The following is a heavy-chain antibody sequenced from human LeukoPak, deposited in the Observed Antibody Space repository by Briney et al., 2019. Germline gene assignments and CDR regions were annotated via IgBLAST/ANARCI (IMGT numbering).Heavy chain of an antibody. CDR2: IKQDGSEK. CDR1: GFTFSSYW. Sequence: GGSLRLSCAASGFTFSSYWMSWVRQAPGKGLEWVANIKQDGSEKYYVDSVKGRFTISRDNAKNSLYLQMNSLRAEDTAVYYCARDLSPIHDASDIWGQGTMVTVSS. V-gene: IGHV3-7*01. D-gene: IGHD3-3*02. J-gene: IGHJ3*02. CDR3: ARDLSPIHDASDI.